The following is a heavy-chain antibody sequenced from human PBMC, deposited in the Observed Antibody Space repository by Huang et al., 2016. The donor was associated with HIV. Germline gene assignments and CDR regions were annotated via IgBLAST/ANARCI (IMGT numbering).Heavy chain of an antibody. CDR3: ARSPYGSGTYHGMDV. J-gene: IGHJ6*02. D-gene: IGHD3-10*01. CDR2: INPNSGTT. V-gene: IGHV1-2*02. CDR1: GDSLTDTY. Sequence: ASVRVSCKTSGDSLTDTYIHWVRQAPGQGPEWMGWINPNSGTTKYAEKFVGRVTMTRDKSTSTVYMEVSRLRRDDTAVFYCARSPYGSGTYHGMDVWGQGTTVTVSS.